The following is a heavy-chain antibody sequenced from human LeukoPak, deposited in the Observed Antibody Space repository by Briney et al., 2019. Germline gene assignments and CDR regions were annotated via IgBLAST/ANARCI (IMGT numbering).Heavy chain of an antibody. J-gene: IGHJ5*02. CDR1: GGSISSGGYS. CDR3: ARGGHTAVVPGWFDP. V-gene: IGHV4-30-2*01. D-gene: IGHD5-18*01. Sequence: PSQTLSLTCAVSGGSISSGGYSWSWIRQPPGKGLEWIGYIYHSGSTYYNPSLKSRVTISVDRSKNQFSLKLSSVTAADTAVYYCARGGHTAVVPGWFDPWGQGTLVTVSS. CDR2: IYHSGST.